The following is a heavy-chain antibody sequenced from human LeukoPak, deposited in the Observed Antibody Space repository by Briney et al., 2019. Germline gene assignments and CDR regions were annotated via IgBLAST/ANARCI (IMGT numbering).Heavy chain of an antibody. CDR1: AFIFSGHW. CDR2: IKEDGSER. Sequence: GRSLRLSCEGSAFIFSGHWMNWVRQTPGKGLEWVASIKEDGSERQCVDSVKGRFSISRDNTKGSLFLQLNSLRAEDTAVYYCTIGVYWGQGTLVTVSS. J-gene: IGHJ4*02. CDR3: TIGVY. V-gene: IGHV3-7*03.